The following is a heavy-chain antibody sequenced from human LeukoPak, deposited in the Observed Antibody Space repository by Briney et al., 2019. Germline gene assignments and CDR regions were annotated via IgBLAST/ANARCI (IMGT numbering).Heavy chain of an antibody. CDR3: GRGFSIVPAGIPDY. D-gene: IGHD2-2*02. V-gene: IGHV3-33*08. Sequence: GGSLRLSCAASGFSFSYSGMHWVRQAPGKGLEWVAAVWFGESSQSYPDSVKGRFTISRDNSKNTVWLEMNSLRAEDTAVYYCGRGFSIVPAGIPDYWGLGTLVTVSS. J-gene: IGHJ4*02. CDR2: VWFGESSQ. CDR1: GFSFSYSG.